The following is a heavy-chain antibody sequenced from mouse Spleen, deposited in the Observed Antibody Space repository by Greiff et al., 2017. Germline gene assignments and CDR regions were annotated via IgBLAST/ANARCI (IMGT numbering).Heavy chain of an antibody. CDR1: GFTFSDYY. CDR3: ARPGSSYWYFDV. D-gene: IGHD1-1*01. J-gene: IGHJ1*03. V-gene: IGHV5-12*01. Sequence: DVKLVESGGGLVQPGGSLKLSCAASGFTFSDYYMYWVRQTPEKRLEWVAYISNGGGSTYYPDTVKGRFTISRDNAKNTLYLQMSRLKSEDTAMYYCARPGSSYWYFDVWGTGTTVTVSS. CDR2: ISNGGGST.